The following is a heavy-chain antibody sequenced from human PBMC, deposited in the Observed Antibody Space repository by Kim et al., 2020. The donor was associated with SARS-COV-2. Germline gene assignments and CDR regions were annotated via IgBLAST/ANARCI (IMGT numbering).Heavy chain of an antibody. V-gene: IGHV1-3*01. J-gene: IGHJ4*02. D-gene: IGHD3-3*01. Sequence: ASVKVSCKASGYTFAHHAIHWVRQAPGQRLEWMGWINAGYGNTKYSQNFQDRVTFTRDTSATTAYMELSSLRSEDTAVYYCARLLEWSEFDSWGQGILVTVSS. CDR1: GYTFAHHA. CDR3: ARLLEWSEFDS. CDR2: INAGYGNT.